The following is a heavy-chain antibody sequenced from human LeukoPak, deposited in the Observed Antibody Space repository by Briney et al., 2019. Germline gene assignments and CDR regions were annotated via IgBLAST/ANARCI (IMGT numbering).Heavy chain of an antibody. CDR2: INPNSGGT. CDR3: ARDLPSGYSYGRDAFDI. Sequence: ASVKVSCKASGYTFTGYYMHWVRQAPGQGLEWMGWINPNSGGTNYAQKFQGRVTMTRDTSISTAYMELSRLRSDDTAVYYCARDLPSGYSYGRDAFDIWGQGTMVTVSS. CDR1: GYTFTGYY. V-gene: IGHV1-2*02. J-gene: IGHJ3*02. D-gene: IGHD5-18*01.